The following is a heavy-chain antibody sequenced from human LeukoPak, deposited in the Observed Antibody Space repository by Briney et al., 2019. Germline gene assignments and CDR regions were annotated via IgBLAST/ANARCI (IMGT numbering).Heavy chain of an antibody. V-gene: IGHV1-18*01. J-gene: IGHJ6*02. CDR3: ARNTGYCTSTTCHAVGGFYGLDV. Sequence: ASVKVSCKASGYTFTSYGISWVRQAPGQGLEWMGWISAYNGNTNYAQKLQGRVTMTTDTSTSTAYMELRSLRFGDTAVYYCARNTGYCTSTTCHAVGGFYGLDVWGQGTTVTVSS. D-gene: IGHD2-2*03. CDR1: GYTFTSYG. CDR2: ISAYNGNT.